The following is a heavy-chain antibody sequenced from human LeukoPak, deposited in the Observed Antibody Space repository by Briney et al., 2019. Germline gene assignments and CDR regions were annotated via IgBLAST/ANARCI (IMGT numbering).Heavy chain of an antibody. CDR2: IRFDGTIK. CDR3: ARGDTAGNDAFDI. D-gene: IGHD5-18*01. J-gene: IGHJ3*02. V-gene: IGHV3-30*02. Sequence: PGGSLRLSCAASGFTFSSYAMSWVRQAPGKGLEWVAFIRFDGTIKDYADSVKGRFTISRDNSKNTLNLLMNSLRVEDTAMYHCARGDTAGNDAFDIWGQGTTVTVSS. CDR1: GFTFSSYA.